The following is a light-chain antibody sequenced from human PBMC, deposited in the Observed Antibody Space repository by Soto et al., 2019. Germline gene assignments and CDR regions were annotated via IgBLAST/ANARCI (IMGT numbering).Light chain of an antibody. CDR2: GAS. CDR3: LQHNSFPRK. CDR1: QGIRID. Sequence: DIQMTQSPSSLSASVGDRVTITCRASQGIRIDLGWFQQRPGKAPKRLIYGASSLQSGVPSRFSGSGSGTEFTLTISNLQPEDFATYYCLQHNSFPRKFGQGTKVEIK. J-gene: IGKJ1*01. V-gene: IGKV1-17*02.